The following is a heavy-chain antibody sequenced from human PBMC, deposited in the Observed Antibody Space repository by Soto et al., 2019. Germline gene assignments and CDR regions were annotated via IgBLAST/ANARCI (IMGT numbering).Heavy chain of an antibody. J-gene: IGHJ4*02. CDR3: AKDWGTGQWLVPGTLDY. CDR2: ISYDGSNK. Sequence: QVQLVESGGGVVQPGRSLRLSCAASGFTFSSYGMHWVRQAPGKGLEWVAVISYDGSNKYYADSVKGRFTISRDNSKNTLDLEMTSLRAEDTAVYYCAKDWGTGQWLVPGTLDYGGQGTLVTFSS. CDR1: GFTFSSYG. D-gene: IGHD6-19*01. V-gene: IGHV3-30*18.